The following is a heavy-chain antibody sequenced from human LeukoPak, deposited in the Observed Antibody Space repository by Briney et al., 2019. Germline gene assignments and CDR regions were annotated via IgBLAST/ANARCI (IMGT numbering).Heavy chain of an antibody. J-gene: IGHJ4*02. V-gene: IGHV3-23*01. CDR2: LSGSGDRR. CDR1: GFSFSNYA. D-gene: IGHD6-13*01. CDR3: ARGRGGIAAAAPGYFDY. Sequence: GGSLRLSCAASGFSFSNYAMTWVRQAPGKGLEWVSALSGSGDRRHYADSVKGRFTISRDNAKNSLYLQMNSLRAEDTAVYYCARGRGGIAAAAPGYFDYWGQGTLVTVSS.